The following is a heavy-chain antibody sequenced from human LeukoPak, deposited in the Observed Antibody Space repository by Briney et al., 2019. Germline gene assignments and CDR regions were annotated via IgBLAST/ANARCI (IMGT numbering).Heavy chain of an antibody. V-gene: IGHV1-69*06. CDR2: IIPIFGTA. D-gene: IGHD6-13*01. J-gene: IGHJ4*02. CDR1: GGTFSSYA. Sequence: SVKVSCKASGGTFSSYAISWVRQAPGQGLEWMGGIIPIFGTANYAQKFQGRVTITADKSTSTAYMELSSLRSEDTAVYYCARDLGYSSSWYNYFDYWGQGTLVTVSS. CDR3: ARDLGYSSSWYNYFDY.